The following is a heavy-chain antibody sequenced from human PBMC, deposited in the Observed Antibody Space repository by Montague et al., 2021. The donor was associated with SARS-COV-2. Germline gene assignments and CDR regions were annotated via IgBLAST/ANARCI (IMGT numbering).Heavy chain of an antibody. CDR1: GGSINYYY. Sequence: SETLSLTCTVSGGSINYYYWHWLRQSAGKGLEWIGRIYSSGNTNSNPSLESRVIMSVDSSQNQFSLKLNSVTAADTAVYYCARDSWGWLRFDGVFDYWGQGTLVTVSS. D-gene: IGHD5-12*01. V-gene: IGHV4-4*07. CDR2: IYSSGNT. J-gene: IGHJ4*02. CDR3: ARDSWGWLRFDGVFDY.